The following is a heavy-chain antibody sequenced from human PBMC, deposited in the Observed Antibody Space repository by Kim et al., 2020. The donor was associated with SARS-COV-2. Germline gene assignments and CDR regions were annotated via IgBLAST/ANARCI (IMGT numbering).Heavy chain of an antibody. CDR3: AKGLTANGNVFDY. Sequence: GGSLRLSCAASGFTFSSSWMRWVRQAPGKGLVWVSRINRDGSTTNYADSVKGRFTISRDNAKNTLYLQMNSLRAEDTAVYYCAKGLTANGNVFDYWGQGTLATVSS. J-gene: IGHJ4*02. D-gene: IGHD6-13*01. CDR1: GFTFSSSW. V-gene: IGHV3-74*01. CDR2: INRDGSTT.